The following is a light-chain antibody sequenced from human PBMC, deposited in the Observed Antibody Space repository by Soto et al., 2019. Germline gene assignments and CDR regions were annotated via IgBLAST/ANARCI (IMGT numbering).Light chain of an antibody. V-gene: IGKV1-9*01. CDR3: QQLNSFPYT. CDR2: APS. J-gene: IGKJ2*01. Sequence: IQLTQSPSSLSASVGDRVTITCRASRGISDSLAWYQQKPGKAPNLLIYAPSTLQRAYPSRFSGCGSWTDFTLTITSLQTEDFSTYFCQQLNSFPYTFGQGTRLEI. CDR1: RGISDS.